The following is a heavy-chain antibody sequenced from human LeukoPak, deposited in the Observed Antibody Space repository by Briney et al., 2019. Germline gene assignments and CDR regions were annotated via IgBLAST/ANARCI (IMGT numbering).Heavy chain of an antibody. J-gene: IGHJ4*02. Sequence: SETLSLTCTVSGGSISSYYWRWIRQPPGKGREWIGYIYYSGSTNYNPSLKSRVTKSVDTSKNQFSLKLSSVTTADTAVYYCARQHFYGSGSAYSGPGALVTVSS. CDR1: GGSISSYY. V-gene: IGHV4-59*08. CDR2: IYYSGST. D-gene: IGHD3-10*01. CDR3: ARQHFYGSGSAY.